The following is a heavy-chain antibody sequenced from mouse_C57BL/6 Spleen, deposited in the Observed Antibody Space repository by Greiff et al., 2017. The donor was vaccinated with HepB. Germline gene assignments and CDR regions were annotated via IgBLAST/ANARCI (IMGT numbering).Heavy chain of an antibody. CDR3: ARPYGSSSPFDY. Sequence: QVQLQQPGAELVRPGTSVKLSCKASGYTFTSYWMHWVKQRPGQGLEWIGVIDPSDSYTNYNQKFKGKATLTVDTSSSTAYMQLSSLTSEDSAVYYCARPYGSSSPFDYWGQGTTRTVSS. D-gene: IGHD1-1*01. V-gene: IGHV1-59*01. J-gene: IGHJ2*01. CDR1: GYTFTSYW. CDR2: IDPSDSYT.